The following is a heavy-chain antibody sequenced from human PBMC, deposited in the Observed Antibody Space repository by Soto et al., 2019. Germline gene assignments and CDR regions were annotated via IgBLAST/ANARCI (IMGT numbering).Heavy chain of an antibody. Sequence: SGPTLVNPTQTLTLTCTFSGFSLSTSGVGVGWIRQPPGKALEWLALIYWDDDKRYSPSLKSRLTITKDTSKNQVVLTMTNMDPVDTATYYCARQDCSGGSCYSRYYFDYWGQGTLVTVSS. CDR2: IYWDDDK. D-gene: IGHD2-15*01. CDR1: GFSLSTSGVG. CDR3: ARQDCSGGSCYSRYYFDY. J-gene: IGHJ4*02. V-gene: IGHV2-5*02.